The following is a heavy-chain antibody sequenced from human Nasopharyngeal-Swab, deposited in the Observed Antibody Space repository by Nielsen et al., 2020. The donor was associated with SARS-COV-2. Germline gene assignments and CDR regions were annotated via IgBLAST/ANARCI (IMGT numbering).Heavy chain of an antibody. CDR3: ARSFRPEQLGFGGTNGGNWFDP. CDR2: INSDGSST. Sequence: GVLKISCAASGFTFSSYWMHWVRQAPGKGLVWVSRINSDGSSTSYADSVKGRFTISRDNAKNTLYLQMNSLRAEDTAVYYCARSFRPEQLGFGGTNGGNWFDPWGQGTLVTVSS. D-gene: IGHD6-6*01. V-gene: IGHV3-74*01. CDR1: GFTFSSYW. J-gene: IGHJ5*02.